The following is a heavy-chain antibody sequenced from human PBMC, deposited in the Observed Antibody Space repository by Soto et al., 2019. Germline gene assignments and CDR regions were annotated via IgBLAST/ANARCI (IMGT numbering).Heavy chain of an antibody. V-gene: IGHV1-3*04. CDR2: INTGNDNT. CDR3: ARDYDILTGLDY. Sequence: ASVKVSCKASGYTFTSYAMHWVRQAPGQRLEWMGWINTGNDNTKYSQKFQGRVTITRDTSASTAYMELSSLRSEDTAVYYCARDYDILTGLDYWGQGTLVNVSS. D-gene: IGHD3-9*01. J-gene: IGHJ4*02. CDR1: GYTFTSYA.